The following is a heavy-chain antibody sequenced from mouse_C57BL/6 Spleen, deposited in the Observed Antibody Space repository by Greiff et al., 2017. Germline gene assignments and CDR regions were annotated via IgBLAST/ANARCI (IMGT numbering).Heavy chain of an antibody. Sequence: EVHLVESGGGLVKPGGSLKLSCAASGFTFSSYTMSWVRQTPEKRLEWVATISGGGGNTYYPDSVKGRFTISRDNAKNTLYLQMSSLRSEDTALYYCARYGSSDWYFDVWGTGTTVTVSS. CDR1: GFTFSSYT. J-gene: IGHJ1*03. CDR2: ISGGGGNT. V-gene: IGHV5-9*01. D-gene: IGHD1-1*01. CDR3: ARYGSSDWYFDV.